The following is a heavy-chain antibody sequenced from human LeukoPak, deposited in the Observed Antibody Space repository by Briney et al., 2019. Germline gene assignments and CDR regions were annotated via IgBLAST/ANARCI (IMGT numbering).Heavy chain of an antibody. CDR2: IIPILGIA. J-gene: IGHJ4*02. CDR1: GGTFSSYA. Sequence: SVKVSCKASGGTFSSYAISWVRQAPGQGLEWMGRIIPILGIANYAQKFQGRVTITADKSTSTAYMELSSLRSEDTAVYYCARGVWLGLTFFDYWGQGTLVTVSS. D-gene: IGHD3-22*01. CDR3: ARGVWLGLTFFDY. V-gene: IGHV1-69*04.